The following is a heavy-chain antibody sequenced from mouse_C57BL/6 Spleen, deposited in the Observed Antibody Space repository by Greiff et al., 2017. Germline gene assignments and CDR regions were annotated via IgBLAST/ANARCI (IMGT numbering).Heavy chain of an antibody. J-gene: IGHJ4*01. CDR3: ARGRSPYAMDY. CDR1: GYTFTSYG. V-gene: IGHV1-55*01. CDR2: IYPGSGST. Sequence: QVQLQQPGAELVKPGASVKMSCKASGYTFTSYGITWVKQRPGQGLEWIGDIYPGSGSTNYNEKFKSKATLTVDTSSSTAYMQLSSLTSEDSSVYYCARGRSPYAMDYWGQGTSVTVSS.